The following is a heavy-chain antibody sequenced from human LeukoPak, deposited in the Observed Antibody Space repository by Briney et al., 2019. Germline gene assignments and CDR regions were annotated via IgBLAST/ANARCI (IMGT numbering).Heavy chain of an antibody. V-gene: IGHV3-23*01. CDR2: IDVTTGIS. CDR3: AKLHYYHPYF. Sequence: HAGVSLRLSCAASGFTFSTYYMSWVRQAPGKGLEWLSTIDVTTGISYYADSVKGRFTISRDNSQNTLFLQLNNLSVDDPAVYYCAKLHYYHPYFGGQRALVTVSS. CDR1: GFTFSTYY. J-gene: IGHJ4*02. D-gene: IGHD3-22*01.